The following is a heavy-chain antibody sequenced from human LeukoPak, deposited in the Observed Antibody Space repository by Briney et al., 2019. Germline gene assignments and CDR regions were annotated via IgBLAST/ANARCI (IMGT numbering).Heavy chain of an antibody. CDR1: GYIFTNYW. D-gene: IGHD5-18*01. Sequence: GESLKISCKGSGYIFTNYWIGWVRQMPGKGLEWMGIIYPGDSDTRYSPSFPGQVSISADKSISTAYLQWSSLKASDTAMYYCARSTGGCRSTLFDYWGQGTLVTVSS. CDR2: IYPGDSDT. J-gene: IGHJ4*02. V-gene: IGHV5-51*01. CDR3: ARSTGGCRSTLFDY.